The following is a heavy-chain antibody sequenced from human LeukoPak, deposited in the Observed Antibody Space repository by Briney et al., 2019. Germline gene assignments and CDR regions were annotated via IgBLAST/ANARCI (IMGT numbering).Heavy chain of an antibody. V-gene: IGHV4-59*01. D-gene: IGHD3-22*01. J-gene: IGHJ3*02. CDR1: GGSINSYY. CDR2: IYYSGST. Sequence: PSETLSLTCTVSGGSINSYYWSWIRQPPGKGLEWIGYIYYSGSTNYNPSLKSRVTISVDTSKNQFSLKLSSVTAADTAVYYCARRSSGYAHAFDIWGQGTMVTVSS. CDR3: ARRSSGYAHAFDI.